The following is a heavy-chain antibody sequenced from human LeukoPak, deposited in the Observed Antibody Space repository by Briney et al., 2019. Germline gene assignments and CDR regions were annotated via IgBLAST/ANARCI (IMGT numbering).Heavy chain of an antibody. V-gene: IGHV3-7*01. CDR1: GFTFSSYW. CDR3: ARDVGRGDGMDV. CDR2: IENDGSGK. J-gene: IGHJ6*02. Sequence: PGGSLRLSCVASGFTFSSYWTTWVRQAPGKGLEWVANIENDGSGKNYVDSVKGRFTISRDNAKKSLYLHMNSLRDEDTALYYCARDVGRGDGMDVWGLGTTVTVSS.